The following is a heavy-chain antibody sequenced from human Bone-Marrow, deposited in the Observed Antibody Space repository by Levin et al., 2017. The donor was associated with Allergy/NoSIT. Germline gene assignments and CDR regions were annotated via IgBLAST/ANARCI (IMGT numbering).Heavy chain of an antibody. J-gene: IGHJ4*02. V-gene: IGHV3-23*01. CDR2: TSYGGVTP. Sequence: GGSLRLSCAASGFILSDYDITWVRQAPGKGLEWVSGTSYGGVTPYSADSVKGRFTTTGDNSKNTVYLQMNGLIVEDTAIYYCAKEGWRQFGAPVDYWGQGTLVTVSS. CDR1: GFILSDYD. CDR3: AKEGWRQFGAPVDY. D-gene: IGHD5-24*01.